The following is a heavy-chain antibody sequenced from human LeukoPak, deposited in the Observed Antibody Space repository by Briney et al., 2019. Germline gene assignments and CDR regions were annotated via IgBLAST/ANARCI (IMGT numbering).Heavy chain of an antibody. CDR3: ARALRYFDWVLDSGGAFDI. CDR1: GGSISSGSYY. V-gene: IGHV4-61*02. J-gene: IGHJ3*02. CDR2: IYTSGST. D-gene: IGHD3-9*01. Sequence: PSETLSLTCTVSGGSISSGSYYWSWIRQPAGKGLEWIGRIYTSGSTNYNPSLKSRVTISVDTSKNQFSLKLSSVTAADTAVYYCARALRYFDWVLDSGGAFDIWGQGTMVTVSS.